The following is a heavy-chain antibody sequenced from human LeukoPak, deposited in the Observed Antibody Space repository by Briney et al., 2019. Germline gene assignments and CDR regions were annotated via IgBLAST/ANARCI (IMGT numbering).Heavy chain of an antibody. J-gene: IGHJ4*02. CDR3: ARGSEGTPAGTN. Sequence: ASVKVSCKASGYTFSNYYIQWVRQAPGQRLEWMGIINPRSGGTSYAQMFQGRVTMTRDTSTNTVYMGLSSLKSEDTAVYFCARGSEGTPAGTNWGQGTLVTVSS. CDR2: INPRSGGT. V-gene: IGHV1-46*01. CDR1: GYTFSNYY. D-gene: IGHD6-13*01.